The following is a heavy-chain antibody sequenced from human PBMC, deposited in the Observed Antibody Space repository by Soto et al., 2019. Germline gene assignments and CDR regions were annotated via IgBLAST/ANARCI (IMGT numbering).Heavy chain of an antibody. Sequence: PSETLSLTCTVSGGSISSYYWSWIRQPPGKGLERIGYIYYSGSTNYNPSLKSRVTISVDTSKNQFSLKLSSVTAADTAVYYCARGPSPSYCSGGSCYSGDYFAYRGQGTLVTGSS. D-gene: IGHD2-15*01. CDR3: ARGPSPSYCSGGSCYSGDYFAY. V-gene: IGHV4-59*01. CDR2: IYYSGST. CDR1: GGSISSYY. J-gene: IGHJ4*02.